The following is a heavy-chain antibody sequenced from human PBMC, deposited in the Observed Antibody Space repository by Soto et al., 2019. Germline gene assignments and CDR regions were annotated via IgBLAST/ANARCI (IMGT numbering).Heavy chain of an antibody. CDR1: GFTFRNYA. Sequence: PGGSLRLSCAASGFTFRNYAMTWARQAPGKGLEWVSGLLRSGSSAYYADSVRGRFTISSDTSANSLYLQMDNLRAEDTAIYYCAKDAISGDGIWLMDSWGQGTVVTVSS. CDR2: LLRSGSSA. CDR3: AKDAISGDGIWLMDS. J-gene: IGHJ5*02. V-gene: IGHV3-23*01. D-gene: IGHD4-17*01.